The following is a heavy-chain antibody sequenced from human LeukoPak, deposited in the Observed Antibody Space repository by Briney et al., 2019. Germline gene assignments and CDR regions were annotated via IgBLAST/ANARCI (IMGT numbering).Heavy chain of an antibody. Sequence: SETLSLTCAVYGGSFSGYYWSWIRQPPGKGLEWIGEINHSGSTNYNPSLKSRVTISVDTSKNQFSLKLSSVTAADTAVYYCARGPEGVPYWNYAPYFDYWGQGTLVTVSS. V-gene: IGHV4-34*01. D-gene: IGHD1-7*01. CDR1: GGSFSGYY. CDR2: INHSGST. J-gene: IGHJ4*02. CDR3: ARGPEGVPYWNYAPYFDY.